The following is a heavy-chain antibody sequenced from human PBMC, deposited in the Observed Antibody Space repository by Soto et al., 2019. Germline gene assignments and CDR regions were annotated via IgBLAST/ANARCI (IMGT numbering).Heavy chain of an antibody. V-gene: IGHV4-34*01. Sequence: SETLSLTCAVYGGSFSGYYWSWIRQPPGKGLEWIGEINHSGSTNYNPSLKSRVTISVDTSKNQFSLKLSSVTAADTAVYYCARVRGGWPRAKYYFDYWGQGTLVTVSS. D-gene: IGHD6-19*01. CDR2: INHSGST. CDR3: ARVRGGWPRAKYYFDY. CDR1: GGSFSGYY. J-gene: IGHJ4*02.